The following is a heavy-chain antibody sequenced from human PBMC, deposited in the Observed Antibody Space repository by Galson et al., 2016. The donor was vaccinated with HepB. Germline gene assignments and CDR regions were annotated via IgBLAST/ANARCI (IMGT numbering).Heavy chain of an antibody. CDR1: RFTFSNYG. V-gene: IGHV3-33*06. Sequence: FLRLSCAASRFTFSNYGMHWVRQAPGKGLEGVAVVWYDGRQKYNADAVTGRFTISRDNSKHTLSLQMNSLRADDTAVYYCAKGRPDYYGSGSYAPLDYWGQGTLVTVSS. CDR2: VWYDGRQK. J-gene: IGHJ4*02. D-gene: IGHD3-10*01. CDR3: AKGRPDYYGSGSYAPLDY.